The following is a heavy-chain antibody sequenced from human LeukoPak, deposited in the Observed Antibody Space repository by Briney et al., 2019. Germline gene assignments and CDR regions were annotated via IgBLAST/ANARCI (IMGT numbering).Heavy chain of an antibody. J-gene: IGHJ4*02. CDR2: MYPTGST. V-gene: IGHV4-4*07. CDR3: ARVYYDSSGYYSPATVAD. D-gene: IGHD3-22*01. CDR1: GGSISGYY. Sequence: SETLSLTCIVSGGSISGYYWSWIRQPAGKGLEWIGRMYPTGSTNYNPFLKSRVTMSLDRFNNQFSLKLSSVTAADTAVYYCARVYYDSSGYYSPATVADWGQGTLVTVSS.